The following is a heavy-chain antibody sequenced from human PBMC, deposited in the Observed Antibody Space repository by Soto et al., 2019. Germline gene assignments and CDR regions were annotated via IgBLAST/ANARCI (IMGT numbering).Heavy chain of an antibody. Sequence: SVKVSCKASGGPFISYAIIWVRQAPGQGLEWMGGIIPIFGTANYAQKFQGRVTITADKSTSTAYMELSSLRSEDTAVYYCARLARNGGDYYYYGMDVWGQGTTVTVSS. CDR3: ARLARNGGDYYYYGMDV. CDR1: GGPFISYA. J-gene: IGHJ6*02. D-gene: IGHD6-25*01. CDR2: IIPIFGTA. V-gene: IGHV1-69*06.